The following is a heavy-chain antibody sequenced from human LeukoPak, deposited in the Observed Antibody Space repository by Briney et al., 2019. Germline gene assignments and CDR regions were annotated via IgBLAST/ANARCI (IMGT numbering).Heavy chain of an antibody. CDR2: ISGSGDTP. Sequence: GGSLRLSCAASGFTFSSYAISWVRQAPGKGLEWVSAISGSGDTPHYADSVRGRFSISRDNSKNTLYLQMNSLRAEDTAVYYCAKEVVTLYLDHWGQGAPVTVSS. CDR3: AKEVVTLYLDH. D-gene: IGHD4-23*01. CDR1: GFTFSSYA. V-gene: IGHV3-23*01. J-gene: IGHJ4*02.